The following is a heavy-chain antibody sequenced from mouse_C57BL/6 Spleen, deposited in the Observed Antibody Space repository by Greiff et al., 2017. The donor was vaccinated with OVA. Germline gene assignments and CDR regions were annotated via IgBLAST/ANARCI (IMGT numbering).Heavy chain of an antibody. CDR1: GYTFTDYY. CDR2: INPNNGGT. D-gene: IGHD1-1*01. J-gene: IGHJ2*01. Sequence: EVQLQQSGPELVKPGASVKISCKASGYTFTDYYMNWVKQSHGKSLEWIGDINPNNGGTSYNQKFKGKATLTVDKSSSTAYMELRSLTSEDSAVYYCARSLYYYGSSNYFDYWGQGTTLTVSS. CDR3: ARSLYYYGSSNYFDY. V-gene: IGHV1-26*01.